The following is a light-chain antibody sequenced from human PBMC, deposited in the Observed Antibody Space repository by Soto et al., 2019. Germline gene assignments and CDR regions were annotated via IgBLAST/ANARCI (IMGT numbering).Light chain of an antibody. J-gene: IGLJ3*02. CDR2: SNN. Sequence: QSVLTQPPSASGSPGQSLTISCTGTNSDVGRYKFVSWYQQHPGKAPKLLIYSNNQRPSGVPDRFSGSKSGTSASLAISGLQSEDEADYYCAAWDDSLNGPVFGGGTKVTVL. CDR1: NSDVGRYKF. V-gene: IGLV1-44*01. CDR3: AAWDDSLNGPV.